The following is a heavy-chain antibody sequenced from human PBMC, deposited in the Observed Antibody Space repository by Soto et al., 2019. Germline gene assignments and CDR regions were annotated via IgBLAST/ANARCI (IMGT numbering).Heavy chain of an antibody. CDR1: GGSISSYY. Sequence: PSETLSLTCTVSGGSISSYYWSWIRQPPGKGLEWIGYIYYSGSTNYNPSLKSRVTISVDTSKNQFSLKLSSVTAADTAVYYCARGRNYDFWSGYYSVDVDWLDPWGQGTMVTV. D-gene: IGHD3-3*01. CDR3: ARGRNYDFWSGYYSVDVDWLDP. J-gene: IGHJ5*02. V-gene: IGHV4-59*01. CDR2: IYYSGST.